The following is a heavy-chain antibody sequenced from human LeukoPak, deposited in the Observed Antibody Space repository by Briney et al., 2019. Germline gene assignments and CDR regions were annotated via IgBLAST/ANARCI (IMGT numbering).Heavy chain of an antibody. V-gene: IGHV3-15*01. CDR1: GFTFSNAW. D-gene: IGHD5-18*01. Sequence: GGSLRLSCAASGFTFSNAWMSWVRQAPGKGLEWVGRIKSKTDGGITDYAAPVKGRFTISRDDSKNTLYLQMNSLKTEDTAVYYCTTEDSVDTAMLVGHDYWGQGTLVTVSS. J-gene: IGHJ4*02. CDR2: IKSKTDGGIT. CDR3: TTEDSVDTAMLVGHDY.